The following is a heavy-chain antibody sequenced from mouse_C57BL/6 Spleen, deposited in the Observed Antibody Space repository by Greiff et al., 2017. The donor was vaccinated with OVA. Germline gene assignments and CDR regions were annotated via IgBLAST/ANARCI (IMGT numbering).Heavy chain of an antibody. CDR2: IDPETGGT. Sequence: QVQLQQSGAELVRPGASVTLSCKASGYTFTDYEMHWVKQTPVHGLEWIGAIDPETGGTDYNQKFKGKAILTADKSSSTAYMELRSLTSEDSAVYYCTHYYGSSWYFDVWGTGTTVTVSS. CDR3: THYYGSSWYFDV. D-gene: IGHD1-1*01. CDR1: GYTFTDYE. J-gene: IGHJ1*03. V-gene: IGHV1-15*01.